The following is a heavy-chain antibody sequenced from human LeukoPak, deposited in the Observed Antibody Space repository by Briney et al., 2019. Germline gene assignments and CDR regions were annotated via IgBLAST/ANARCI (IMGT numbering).Heavy chain of an antibody. D-gene: IGHD5-24*01. V-gene: IGHV3-30*03. CDR2: ISYDGSNK. CDR1: GFTFSSYS. CDR3: ARDPWVEMATIGDY. Sequence: GGSLRLSCAASGFTFSSYSMNWVRQAPGKGLEWVAVISYDGSNKYYADSVKGRFTISRDNSKNTLYLQMNSLRAEDTAVYYCARDPWVEMATIGDYWGQGTLVTVSS. J-gene: IGHJ4*02.